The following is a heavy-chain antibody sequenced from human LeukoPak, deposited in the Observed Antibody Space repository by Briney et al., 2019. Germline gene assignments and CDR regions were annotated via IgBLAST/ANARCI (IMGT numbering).Heavy chain of an antibody. Sequence: GGSLRPSCAASGFTFSSYSMNWVRQAPGKGLEWVSSISSSSSYIYYADSVKGRFTISRDNAKNSLYLQMNSLRAEDTAVYYCARISGAVAGYWGQGTLVTVSS. CDR3: ARISGAVAGY. V-gene: IGHV3-21*01. CDR2: ISSSSSYI. CDR1: GFTFSSYS. J-gene: IGHJ4*02. D-gene: IGHD6-19*01.